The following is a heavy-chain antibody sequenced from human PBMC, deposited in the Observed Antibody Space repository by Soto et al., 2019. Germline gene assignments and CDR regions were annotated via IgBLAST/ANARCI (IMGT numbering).Heavy chain of an antibody. D-gene: IGHD6-19*01. CDR3: AREASAVISLDY. CDR2: FNPNSGDT. J-gene: IGHJ4*02. Sequence: ASVKVSCKASRYIFTAYSMHWVRQAPGQGLEWVGWFNPNSGDTIYAQKFQGRVTLTGDTSISTAYMELYSLTSDDTAVYYCAREASAVISLDYWGQGTLVTVSS. CDR1: RYIFTAYS. V-gene: IGHV1-2*02.